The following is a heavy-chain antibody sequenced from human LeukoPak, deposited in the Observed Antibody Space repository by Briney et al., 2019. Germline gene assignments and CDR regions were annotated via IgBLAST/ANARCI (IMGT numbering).Heavy chain of an antibody. CDR1: GFTFSDYA. V-gene: IGHV3-30-3*01. J-gene: IGHJ4*02. D-gene: IGHD5-24*01. Sequence: GGSLRLSCAASGFTFSDYAMHWVRQAPGKGLEWVAVISKDGSDKYYPGSVRGRFTISRDNAKNTLYLQMNSLRAEDTAVYYCSRDLRGRDDYWGQGILVIVSS. CDR2: ISKDGSDK. CDR3: SRDLRGRDDY.